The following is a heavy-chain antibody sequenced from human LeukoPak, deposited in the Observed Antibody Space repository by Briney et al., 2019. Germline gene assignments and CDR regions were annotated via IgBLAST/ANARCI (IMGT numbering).Heavy chain of an antibody. CDR1: GGSISSYY. Sequence: PSETLSLTCTVSGGSISSYYWSWIRQPPGKGLEWIGYIYYSGSTNYNPSLKSRVTISVDTSKNQFSLKLSSVTAADTAVYYCAKELSSSSWTYYYYYGMDVWGQGTTVTVSS. CDR3: AKELSSSSWTYYYYYGMDV. CDR2: IYYSGST. D-gene: IGHD6-13*01. J-gene: IGHJ6*02. V-gene: IGHV4-59*01.